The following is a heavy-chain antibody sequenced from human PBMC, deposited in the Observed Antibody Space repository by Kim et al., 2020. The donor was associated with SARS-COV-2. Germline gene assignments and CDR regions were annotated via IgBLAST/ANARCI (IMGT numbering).Heavy chain of an antibody. J-gene: IGHJ5*02. D-gene: IGHD3-9*01. Sequence: ASVKVSCKASGYTFTSYGISWVRQAPGQGLEWMGWISAYNGNTNYAQKLQGRVTMTTDTSTSTAYMELRSLRSDDTAVYYCARDKSWHDILTGYSNNNWFDPWGQGTLVTVSS. CDR1: GYTFTSYG. V-gene: IGHV1-18*01. CDR3: ARDKSWHDILTGYSNNNWFDP. CDR2: ISAYNGNT.